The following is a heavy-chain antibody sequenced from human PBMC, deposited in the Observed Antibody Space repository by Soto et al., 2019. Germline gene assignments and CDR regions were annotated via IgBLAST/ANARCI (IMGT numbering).Heavy chain of an antibody. V-gene: IGHV6-1*01. CDR3: ARGYDSSGYYYVRDYYYGMDV. CDR1: GDSVSSNSAA. J-gene: IGHJ6*02. CDR2: TYYRSKWYN. D-gene: IGHD3-22*01. Sequence: QTLSLTCAISGDSVSSNSAAWNWIRQSPSRGLEWLGRTYYRSKWYNDYAVSVKSRITINPDTSKNQFSLQLNSVTPEDTAVYYCARGYDSSGYYYVRDYYYGMDVWGQGTTVTVSS.